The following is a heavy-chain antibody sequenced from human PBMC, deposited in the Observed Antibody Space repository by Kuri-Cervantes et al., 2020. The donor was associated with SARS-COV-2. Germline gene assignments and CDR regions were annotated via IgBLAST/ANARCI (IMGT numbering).Heavy chain of an antibody. Sequence: GESLKISCAASGFTFSNYALSWVRQAPGKGLEWVANIKQDGSEKYYVDSVKGRFTISRDNAKNSLYLQMNSLRAEDTAVYYCARDGLDVAYYYYMDVWGKGTTVTVSS. CDR2: IKQDGSEK. CDR3: ARDGLDVAYYYYMDV. CDR1: GFTFSNYA. V-gene: IGHV3-7*01. J-gene: IGHJ6*03.